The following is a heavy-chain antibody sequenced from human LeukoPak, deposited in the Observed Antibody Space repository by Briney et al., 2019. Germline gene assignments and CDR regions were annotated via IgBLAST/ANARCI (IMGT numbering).Heavy chain of an antibody. V-gene: IGHV3-7*01. J-gene: IGHJ3*02. CDR2: IKQDGSEK. CDR1: GFTFSSYW. D-gene: IGHD6-19*01. Sequence: GGSLRLSCAASGFTFSSYWMSWVRQAPGKGLEWVANIKQDGSEKYYVDSVKGRLTISRDNAKNSLYLQMNSLRAEDTAVYYCARVRAIGGREGQWGNGFDIWGQGTMVTVSS. CDR3: ARVRAIGGREGQWGNGFDI.